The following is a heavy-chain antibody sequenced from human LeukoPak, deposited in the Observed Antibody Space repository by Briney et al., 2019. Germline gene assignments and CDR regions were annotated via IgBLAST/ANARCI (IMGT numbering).Heavy chain of an antibody. D-gene: IGHD1-1*01. V-gene: IGHV4-39*01. CDR2: ISYSDST. CDR3: ARQTNRGAGNFAS. Sequence: SETLSLTCSVSGGSVRSSTYYWGWIRQAPGKGLEWVGTISYSDSTNYNPSLKSRVTISVDMSKNQLSLNLNSVTAADTAVYYCARQTNRGAGNFASWGQGTLVTVSP. J-gene: IGHJ4*02. CDR1: GGSVRSSTYY.